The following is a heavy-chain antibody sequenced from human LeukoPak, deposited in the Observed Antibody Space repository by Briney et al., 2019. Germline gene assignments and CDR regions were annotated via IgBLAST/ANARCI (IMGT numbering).Heavy chain of an antibody. V-gene: IGHV3-30-3*01. CDR2: ISYDGSNK. CDR1: GFTFSSYA. Sequence: PGGSLRLSCAASGFTFSSYAMSWVRQAPGKGLEWVAVISYDGSNKYYADSVKGRFTISRDNSKNTLYLQMNSLRAEDTAVYYCARDLDDFWSGPGDPHDAFDIWGQGTMVTVSS. D-gene: IGHD3-3*01. J-gene: IGHJ3*02. CDR3: ARDLDDFWSGPGDPHDAFDI.